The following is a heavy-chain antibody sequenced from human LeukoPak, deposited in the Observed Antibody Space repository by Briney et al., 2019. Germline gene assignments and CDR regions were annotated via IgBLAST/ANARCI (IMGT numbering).Heavy chain of an antibody. CDR1: GFTFSSYW. D-gene: IGHD2-2*01. CDR3: ARVGYCSSTSCYAPSGVAFDI. CDR2: IKQDGSEK. J-gene: IGHJ3*02. Sequence: GGSLRLSCAASGFTFSSYWMSWVRQAPGKGLEWVANIKQDGSEKYYVDSVKGRFTISRDNAKHSLYLQMNSLRAEDTAVYYCARVGYCSSTSCYAPSGVAFDIWGQGTMVTVSS. V-gene: IGHV3-7*01.